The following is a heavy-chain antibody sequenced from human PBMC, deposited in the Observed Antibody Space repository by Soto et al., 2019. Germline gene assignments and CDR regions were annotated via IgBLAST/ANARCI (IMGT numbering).Heavy chain of an antibody. CDR2: IIPIIGTP. CDR1: GGTFRNHV. D-gene: IGHD3-10*01. Sequence: SVKVSCKASGGTFRNHVFNWVRQAPGQGLEWMGGIIPIIGTPNYAQKFQGRVTITADASTNTVYLDVSSLRSQDTAVYYCARDLEFRDGNISHLDYWGQGTRVTVSS. CDR3: ARDLEFRDGNISHLDY. V-gene: IGHV1-69*13. J-gene: IGHJ4*02.